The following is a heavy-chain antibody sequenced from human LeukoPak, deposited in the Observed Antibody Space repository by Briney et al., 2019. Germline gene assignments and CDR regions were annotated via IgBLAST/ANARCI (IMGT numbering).Heavy chain of an antibody. Sequence: GASVKVSCKASGLTFRTSAMQWVRQTRGQGLEWIGWTVLGSGDTNYAQSLKERVTITRDMSTSTAYMELSSLRSEDTAMYYCAAGFSNHGYIYRGEGTLVTVSS. D-gene: IGHD6-13*01. CDR1: GLTFRTSA. CDR2: TVLGSGDT. V-gene: IGHV1-58*02. CDR3: AAGFSNHGYIY. J-gene: IGHJ4*02.